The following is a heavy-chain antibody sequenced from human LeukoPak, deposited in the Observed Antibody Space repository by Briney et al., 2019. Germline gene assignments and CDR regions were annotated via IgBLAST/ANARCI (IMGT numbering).Heavy chain of an antibody. Sequence: ASLKVSCKASGYTFTDFYIHWMRQAPGQGLEWMGWINPNSGGTNYAQKFQGRVTMTRDTSISTAYMELRGLRSDDTAVYYCARDQAATNTQVRFCLDWGQGTLVTVSS. D-gene: IGHD3-9*01. CDR2: INPNSGGT. CDR3: ARDQAATNTQVRFCLD. V-gene: IGHV1-2*02. J-gene: IGHJ4*02. CDR1: GYTFTDFY.